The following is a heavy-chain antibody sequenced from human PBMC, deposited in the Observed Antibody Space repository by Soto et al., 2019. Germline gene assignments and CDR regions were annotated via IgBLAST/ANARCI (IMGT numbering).Heavy chain of an antibody. Sequence: AGGSLRLSCAASGFTFSSYAMHWVRQAPGKGLEWVAVISYDGSNKYYADSVKGRFTISRDNSKNTLYLQMNRLRAEDTAVYYCARGATPLWYYYGMDVWGQGTTVTVSS. CDR3: ARGATPLWYYYGMDV. J-gene: IGHJ6*02. CDR1: GFTFSSYA. D-gene: IGHD2-15*01. V-gene: IGHV3-30-3*01. CDR2: ISYDGSNK.